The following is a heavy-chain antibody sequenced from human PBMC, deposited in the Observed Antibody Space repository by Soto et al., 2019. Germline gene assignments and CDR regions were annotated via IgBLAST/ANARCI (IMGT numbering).Heavy chain of an antibody. J-gene: IGHJ3*02. V-gene: IGHV3-23*01. D-gene: IGHD6-13*01. Sequence: GGSLRLSCAASGFTFSSYAMSWVRQAPGKGLEWVSAISGSGGSTYYADSVKGRFTISRDNSKNTLYLQMNSLRAEDTAVYYCAKDLRNSSSWTDAFDIWGQGTMVTVSS. CDR3: AKDLRNSSSWTDAFDI. CDR1: GFTFSSYA. CDR2: ISGSGGST.